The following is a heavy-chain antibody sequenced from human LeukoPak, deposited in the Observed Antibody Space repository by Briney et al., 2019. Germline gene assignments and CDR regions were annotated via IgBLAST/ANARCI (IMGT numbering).Heavy chain of an antibody. CDR2: INPNSGGT. J-gene: IGHJ6*03. V-gene: IGHV1-2*02. CDR1: GYTFTGYY. D-gene: IGHD6-13*01. CDR3: ARAGGSSSWYGRVVYYMDV. Sequence: ASVKVSCKASGYTFTGYYMHWVRQAPGQGLEWMGWINPNSGGTNYAQKLQGRVTMTTDTSTSTAYMELRSLRSDDTAVYYCARAGGSSSWYGRVVYYMDVWGKGTTVTVSS.